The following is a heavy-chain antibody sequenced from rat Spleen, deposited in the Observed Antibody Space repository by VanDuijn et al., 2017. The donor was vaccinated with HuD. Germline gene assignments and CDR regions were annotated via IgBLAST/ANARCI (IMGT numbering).Heavy chain of an antibody. J-gene: IGHJ1*01. V-gene: IGHV2-41*01. CDR2: IWSGGST. CDR1: GFSLTSYN. CDR3: VRDRYNWYFDF. Sequence: QVQLKESGPGLVQPSQTLSLTCTVAGFSLTSYNVHWIRQPPGKGLEWIGAIWSGGSTDYTSALNSRLSISRDTSKSQVFLKMSSLHTEDTATYYCVRDRYNWYFDFWGPGIMVTVSS.